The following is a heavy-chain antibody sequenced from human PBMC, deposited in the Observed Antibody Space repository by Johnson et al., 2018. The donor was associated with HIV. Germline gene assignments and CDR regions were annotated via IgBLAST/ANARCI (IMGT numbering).Heavy chain of an antibody. D-gene: IGHD3-10*01. CDR3: AAGDDDEV. Sequence: QVQLVESGGGVVQPGRSLRLSCAASGFTFSSYAMHWVRQAPGKGLEWVAVISYDGSNKYYADSVKGRFTISRDNAKNSLYLQMNSLRAEDTAGYYCAAGDDDEVWGQGSMVTV. V-gene: IGHV3-30*04. CDR1: GFTFSSYA. J-gene: IGHJ3*01. CDR2: ISYDGSNK.